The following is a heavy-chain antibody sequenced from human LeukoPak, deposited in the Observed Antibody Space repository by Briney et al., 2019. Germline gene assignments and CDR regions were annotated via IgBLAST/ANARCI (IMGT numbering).Heavy chain of an antibody. J-gene: IGHJ4*02. Sequence: GRSLRLSCAASGFTVSEKYMSWVRQAPGKGLEWVSVIYSGGGSYYADSVKGRFTISRDNSKNTLYLQMNSLRAEDTAVYYCARGGYSYGSYDYWGQGTLVTVSS. V-gene: IGHV3-53*01. CDR3: ARGGYSYGSYDY. D-gene: IGHD5-18*01. CDR2: IYSGGGS. CDR1: GFTVSEKY.